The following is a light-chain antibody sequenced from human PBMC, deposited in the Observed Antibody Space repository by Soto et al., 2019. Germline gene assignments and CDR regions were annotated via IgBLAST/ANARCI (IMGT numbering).Light chain of an antibody. Sequence: SVLTQPASVSGSPGQSITISCPGTSSDVGGYNYVSWYQQHPDKAPKLMIYDVSNRPSGVSNRFSGSKSGNTASLTISGLQAEDEADYYCSSYTSSSTPFVFGTGTKVTV. CDR1: SSDVGGYNY. CDR2: DVS. J-gene: IGLJ1*01. CDR3: SSYTSSSTPFV. V-gene: IGLV2-14*03.